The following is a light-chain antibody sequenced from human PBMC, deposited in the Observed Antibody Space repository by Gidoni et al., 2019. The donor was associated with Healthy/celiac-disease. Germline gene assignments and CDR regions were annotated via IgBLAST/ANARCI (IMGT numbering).Light chain of an antibody. Sequence: PPSLSASVGDRVTITCRASQSISSYLDWYQQKPGKAPKLLIYAASSLQSGVPSRFSGSGSGTDFTLTISSLQPEDFAAYYCQQSYSTPITFGQGTRLEIK. CDR2: AAS. CDR1: QSISSY. J-gene: IGKJ5*01. CDR3: QQSYSTPIT. V-gene: IGKV1-39*01.